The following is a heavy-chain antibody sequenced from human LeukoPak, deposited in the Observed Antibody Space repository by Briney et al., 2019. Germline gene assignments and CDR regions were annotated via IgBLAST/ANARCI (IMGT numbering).Heavy chain of an antibody. CDR3: ARDWRAYSSSWSDYYYYMDV. CDR1: GYTFTSYG. D-gene: IGHD6-13*01. J-gene: IGHJ6*03. CDR2: IIPIFGTA. V-gene: IGHV1-69*13. Sequence: PEASVKVSCKASGYTFTSYGISWVRQAPGQGLEWMGGIIPIFGTANYAQKFQGRVTITADESTSTAYMELSSLRSEDTAVYYCARDWRAYSSSWSDYYYYMDVWGKGTTVTVSS.